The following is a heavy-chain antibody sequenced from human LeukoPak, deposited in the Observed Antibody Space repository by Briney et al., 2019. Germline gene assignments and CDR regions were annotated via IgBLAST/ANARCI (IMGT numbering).Heavy chain of an antibody. CDR2: ISDKRNNK. V-gene: IGHV3-30-3*01. Sequence: PGGSLRLSCAASGFTFNIFAMAWVRQAPGKGLEWVSVISDKRNNKYYADSVKGRFTLPRDNSKNTLYLHLNSLSAHDTAVYYCARSPAAAGNQMCIFEYWGQGTLVTVSS. CDR3: ARSPAAAGNQMCIFEY. D-gene: IGHD6-13*01. J-gene: IGHJ4*02. CDR1: GFTFNIFA.